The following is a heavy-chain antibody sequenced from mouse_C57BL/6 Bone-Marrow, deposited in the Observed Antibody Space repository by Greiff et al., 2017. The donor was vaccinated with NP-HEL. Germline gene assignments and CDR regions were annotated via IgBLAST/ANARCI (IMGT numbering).Heavy chain of an antibody. J-gene: IGHJ1*03. D-gene: IGHD1-1*01. CDR3: ARRKYGSREYFDV. V-gene: IGHV1-82*01. CDR2: IYPGDGDT. CDR1: GYAFSSSW. Sequence: QVQLQQSGPELVKPGASVKISCKASGYAFSSSWMNWVKQRPGKGLEWIGRIYPGDGDTNYNGKFKGKATLTADESSSTAYMQLSSLTSEDSAVYFCARRKYGSREYFDVWGTGTTVTVSS.